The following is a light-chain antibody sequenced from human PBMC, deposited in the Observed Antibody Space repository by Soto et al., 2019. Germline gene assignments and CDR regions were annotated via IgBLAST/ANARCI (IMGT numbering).Light chain of an antibody. J-gene: IGKJ1*01. V-gene: IGKV1-6*01. CDR1: QGIRND. Sequence: AIQMTQSPSSLSASVGDRVTITCRASQGIRNDLGWYQQKPGKAPKLLIYAASSSQSGVPSRFSGSASGTDFTLTISSLQPEDFATYYCLQDYNYPRTFGQGTKVEIK. CDR3: LQDYNYPRT. CDR2: AAS.